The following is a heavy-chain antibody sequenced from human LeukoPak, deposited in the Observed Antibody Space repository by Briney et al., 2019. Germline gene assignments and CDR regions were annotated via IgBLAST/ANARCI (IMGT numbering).Heavy chain of an antibody. J-gene: IGHJ3*02. Sequence: GGSLRLSCAASGFTFSSYGMHWVRQAPGKGLEWVAVISYDGSNKYYADSVRGRFTISRDNSKNTLYLQMSSLRAEDTAVYYCAKDKGWCSGGSCYSGAFDIWGQGTMVTVSS. V-gene: IGHV3-30*18. CDR3: AKDKGWCSGGSCYSGAFDI. CDR2: ISYDGSNK. CDR1: GFTFSSYG. D-gene: IGHD2-15*01.